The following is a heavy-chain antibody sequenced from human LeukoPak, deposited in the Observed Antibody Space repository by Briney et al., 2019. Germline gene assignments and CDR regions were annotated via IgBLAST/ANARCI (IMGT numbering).Heavy chain of an antibody. CDR3: ATDGPRELLPRPFDY. Sequence: ASVKVSCKVSGYTLTELSMHWVRQAPGKGLEWTGGFDPEDGETIYAQKFQGRVTMTEDTSTDTAYMELSSLRSEDTAVYYCATDGPRELLPRPFDYWGQGTLVTVSS. J-gene: IGHJ4*02. D-gene: IGHD3-10*01. CDR1: GYTLTELS. V-gene: IGHV1-24*01. CDR2: FDPEDGET.